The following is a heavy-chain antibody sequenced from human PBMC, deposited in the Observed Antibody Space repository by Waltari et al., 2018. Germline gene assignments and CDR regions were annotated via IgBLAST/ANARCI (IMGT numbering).Heavy chain of an antibody. J-gene: IGHJ4*02. CDR1: GGSIRRLGSY. CDR2: IYYSGTT. Sequence: QLELQESGPGLVKPSETLSLTCSVSGGSIRRLGSYWVWIRQPPGKGLEWIGSIYYSGTTYYNPSLNSRVTISVDTSKNQFSLKLTSVTAADTAMYFCARQSYYDESGHDWGQGTLVTVSS. D-gene: IGHD3-22*01. V-gene: IGHV4-39*01. CDR3: ARQSYYDESGHD.